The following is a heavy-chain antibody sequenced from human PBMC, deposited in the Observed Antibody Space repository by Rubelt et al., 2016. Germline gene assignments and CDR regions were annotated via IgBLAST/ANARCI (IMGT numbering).Heavy chain of an antibody. D-gene: IGHD1-26*01. CDR1: GGSISSYY. Sequence: QLQLQESGPGLVKPSETLSLTCTVSGGSISSYYWSWIRQPPGKGLEWIGYIYYSGSTSLCRTLKVRVTISVYTSKNQFSLKVSSVTAADTAVYYCARNSGSYYLIDYWGQGTLVTVSS. CDR3: ARNSGSYYLIDY. J-gene: IGHJ4*02. CDR2: IYYSGST. V-gene: IGHV4-59*12.